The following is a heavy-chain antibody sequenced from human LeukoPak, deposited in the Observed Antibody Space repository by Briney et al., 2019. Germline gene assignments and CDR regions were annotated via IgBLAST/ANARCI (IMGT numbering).Heavy chain of an antibody. CDR1: GFTFSTYV. J-gene: IGHJ4*02. V-gene: IGHV3-23*01. Sequence: GGSLRLSCAASGFTFSTYVMSWVRQAPGKGLEWVSGISGSGDNTYYADSVKGRFTISRDNSKNTLYLQMNSLRAEDTAVYYCAKGSGYDTDFDYWGQGALVTVSS. CDR3: AKGSGYDTDFDY. CDR2: ISGSGDNT. D-gene: IGHD5-12*01.